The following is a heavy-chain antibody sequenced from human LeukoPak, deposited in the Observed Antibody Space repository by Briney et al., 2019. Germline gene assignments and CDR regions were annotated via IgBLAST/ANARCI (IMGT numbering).Heavy chain of an antibody. J-gene: IGHJ3*02. D-gene: IGHD2-2*02. CDR1: GGSISSYY. CDR3: ARDRYRAFDI. V-gene: IGHV4-59*01. CDR2: IYYSGST. Sequence: SETLSLTCTVSGGSISSYYWSWLRQPPGKGLERIGYIYYSGSTNYNPSLKSRVTISVDTSKNQFSLKLSSVTAADTAVYYCARDRYRAFDIWGQGTMVTVSS.